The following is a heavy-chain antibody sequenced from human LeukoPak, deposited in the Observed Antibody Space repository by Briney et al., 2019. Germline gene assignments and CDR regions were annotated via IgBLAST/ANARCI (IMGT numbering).Heavy chain of an antibody. Sequence: PSQTLSLTCAVSGDSSTSGLYYWSWIRPPAGKGLEWIGRIYSGGRTNYNPSLKSRVTISVDTSRNQFSLKVSSVTAEDTAVYYCAREGSIYYDDSSGYLGYWGQGTLVTVSS. D-gene: IGHD3-22*01. CDR1: GDSSTSGLYY. J-gene: IGHJ4*02. V-gene: IGHV4-61*02. CDR3: AREGSIYYDDSSGYLGY. CDR2: IYSGGRT.